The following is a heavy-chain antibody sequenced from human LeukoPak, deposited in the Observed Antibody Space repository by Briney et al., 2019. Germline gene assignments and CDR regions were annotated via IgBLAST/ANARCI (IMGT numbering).Heavy chain of an antibody. CDR1: GGSFSGYY. Sequence: SETLSLTCAVYGGSFSGYYRSWIRQPPGKGLEWIGEINHSGSTNYNPSLKSRVTISVDTSKNQFSLKLSSVTAADTAVYYCARGLLRPIEGRHFDYWGQGTLVTVSS. CDR2: INHSGST. J-gene: IGHJ4*02. CDR3: ARGLLRPIEGRHFDY. V-gene: IGHV4-34*01. D-gene: IGHD1-26*01.